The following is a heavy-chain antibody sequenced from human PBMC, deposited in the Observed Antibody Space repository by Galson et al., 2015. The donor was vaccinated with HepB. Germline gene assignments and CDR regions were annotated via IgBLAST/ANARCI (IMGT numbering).Heavy chain of an antibody. J-gene: IGHJ3*02. CDR1: GFTFSSYA. CDR2: ITNNGGGP. CDR3: AKGNHYCTSTSCYIKDAYDI. D-gene: IGHD2-2*01. V-gene: IGHV3-23*01. Sequence: SLRLSCAASGFTFSSYAMSWVRQAPGKGLEWVSGITNNGGGPYYADSVKGRFTISRDNSKNTLYLQMNSLGADDTAVYYCAKGNHYCTSTSCYIKDAYDIWGHGTMATVSS.